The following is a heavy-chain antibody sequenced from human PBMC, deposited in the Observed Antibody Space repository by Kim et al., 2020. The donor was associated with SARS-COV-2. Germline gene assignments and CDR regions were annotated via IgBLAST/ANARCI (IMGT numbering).Heavy chain of an antibody. CDR2: IYSDGTT. CDR1: GFTVRGQY. D-gene: IGHD4-17*01. J-gene: IGHJ4*02. Sequence: GGSLRLSCAASGFTVRGQYMSWVRQAPGKGLDWVSLIYSDGTTSYADSVKGRFIISRDDSRNTLYLQMNSLRVDDTAVYFYAGRPHGDHPYFDFWGQGTLVTVSS. V-gene: IGHV3-53*01. CDR3: AGRPHGDHPYFDF.